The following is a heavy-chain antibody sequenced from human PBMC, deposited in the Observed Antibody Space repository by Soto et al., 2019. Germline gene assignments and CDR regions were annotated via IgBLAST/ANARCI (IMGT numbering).Heavy chain of an antibody. CDR1: GFTFSDYY. D-gene: IGHD3-9*01. Sequence: QVQLVESGGGLVKPGGSLRLSCAASGFTFSDYYMSWIRQAPGKGLEWVSYISSSSSYTNYADSVKGRFTISRDNAKNSRYLQMKRVGAEDTGVYYCGRDADILTGWDGFDIWGQGTMVRVSS. V-gene: IGHV3-11*05. J-gene: IGHJ3*02. CDR2: ISSSSSYT. CDR3: GRDADILTGWDGFDI.